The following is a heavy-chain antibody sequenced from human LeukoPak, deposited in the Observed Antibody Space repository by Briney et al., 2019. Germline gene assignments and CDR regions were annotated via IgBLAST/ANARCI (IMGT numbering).Heavy chain of an antibody. V-gene: IGHV4-59*01. J-gene: IGHJ4*02. CDR2: IYYSGST. CDR1: GGSISSYY. Sequence: SETLSLTCTVSGGSISSYYWSWIRQPPGKGLGWIGYIYYSGSTNYNSSLRSRVTISVDTSKNQFSLKLRSVTAADTAVYYCARVTGYMIEDYFDYWGQGTLVTVSS. D-gene: IGHD3-22*01. CDR3: ARVTGYMIEDYFDY.